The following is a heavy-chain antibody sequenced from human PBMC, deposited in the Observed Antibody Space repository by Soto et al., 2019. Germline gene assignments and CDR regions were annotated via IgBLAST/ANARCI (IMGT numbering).Heavy chain of an antibody. CDR1: GFTFSSYG. CDR3: ARDMTTVIRPVNWSFYL. D-gene: IGHD4-17*01. J-gene: IGHJ2*01. CDR2: IWYDGSNK. Sequence: QVQLVESGGGVVQPGRSLRLSCAASGFTFSSYGMHWVRQAPGKGLEWVAVIWYDGSNKYYADSVKGRFTISRDNSKRTLYLQMNCLRAEDKAVYYCARDMTTVIRPVNWSFYLWGRGTLVTVSS. V-gene: IGHV3-33*01.